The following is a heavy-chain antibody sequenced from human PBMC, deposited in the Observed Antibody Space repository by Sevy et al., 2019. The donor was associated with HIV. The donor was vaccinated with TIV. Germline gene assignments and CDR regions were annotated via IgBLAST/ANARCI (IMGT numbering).Heavy chain of an antibody. CDR1: GFTFSDYY. V-gene: IGHV3-11*01. J-gene: IGHJ6*02. Sequence: GGSLRLSCAASGFTFSDYYMSWIRQAPGKGLEWISYISGSDGTIYYADSVKDRFPISRDNAKNSLHLQMNSLRAEDTAVYYWARDHVKDGDLGDYYYYAMDVWGQGTTVTVSS. CDR3: ARDHVKDGDLGDYYYYAMDV. CDR2: ISGSDGTI. D-gene: IGHD4-17*01.